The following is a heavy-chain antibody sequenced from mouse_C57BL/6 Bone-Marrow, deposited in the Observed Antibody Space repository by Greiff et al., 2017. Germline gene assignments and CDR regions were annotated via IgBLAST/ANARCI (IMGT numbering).Heavy chain of an antibody. D-gene: IGHD2-4*01. J-gene: IGHJ4*01. CDR2: MHPNGGSP. CDR3: ARSYDYADYTMDY. Sequence: VQLPQPGAELVKPGASVQLSCKASGYTFTNYWMHWVKQRPGQGLEWIGMMHPNGGSPDYNEKFKSEAQLSVDKSARTAYMELSSLTSEDSAVYYRARSYDYADYTMDYWGQGTSGTVSS. V-gene: IGHV1-64*01. CDR1: GYTFTNYW.